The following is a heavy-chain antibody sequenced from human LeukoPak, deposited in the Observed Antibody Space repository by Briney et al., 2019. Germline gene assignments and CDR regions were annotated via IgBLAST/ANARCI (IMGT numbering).Heavy chain of an antibody. CDR2: IWYDGSNI. CDR3: ARVLESSSWPKVDY. J-gene: IGHJ4*02. D-gene: IGHD6-19*01. V-gene: IGHV3-33*01. CDR1: GFTFSRYA. Sequence: GRSLRLSCAASGFTFSRYAMHWVRQAPGKGLEWVADIWYDGSNIYYADSVKGRFSISRDNSKKPWYLHIKNVRGEDTAVYYCARVLESSSWPKVDYWGQGTLVTVSS.